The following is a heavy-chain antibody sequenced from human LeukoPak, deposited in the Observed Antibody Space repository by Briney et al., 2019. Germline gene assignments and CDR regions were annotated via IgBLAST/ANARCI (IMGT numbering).Heavy chain of an antibody. CDR3: ARDRPGDV. CDR1: GFTFSSYE. V-gene: IGHV3-64*01. J-gene: IGHJ6*04. CDR2: ISSNGDSK. Sequence: GGSLRLSCAASGFTFSSYEMHWVRQAPGKGLEYVSAISSNGDSKYYANFVKGRFIISRDNSKNTLYLQMGSLRPEDMAVYYCARDRPGDVWGEGTTDTVSS.